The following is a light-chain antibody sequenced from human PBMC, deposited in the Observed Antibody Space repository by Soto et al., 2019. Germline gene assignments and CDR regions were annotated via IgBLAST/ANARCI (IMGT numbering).Light chain of an antibody. CDR2: EVN. V-gene: IGLV2-23*02. CDR1: SSDVGSYNL. Sequence: QSVLTQAASVSGSPGQSITISCTGTSSDVGSYNLVSWYQHHPGKAPKLMIYEVNQWPSGISDRFSGTKSGNTASLTSSGLQAEDEGDYYCCPYAGSPWRYVFGPGTKLTVL. J-gene: IGLJ1*01. CDR3: CPYAGSPWRYV.